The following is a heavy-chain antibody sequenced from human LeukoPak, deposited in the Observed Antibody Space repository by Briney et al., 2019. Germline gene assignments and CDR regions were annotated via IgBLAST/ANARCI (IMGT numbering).Heavy chain of an antibody. CDR2: IYYSGST. D-gene: IGHD1-26*01. J-gene: IGHJ2*01. CDR1: GGSISGYY. CDR3: ARASVGATNWYFDL. Sequence: SETLSLTCTVSGGSISGYYWSWVRQPPGKGLEWIGYIYYSGSTSYNPSLKSRVTISVDTSKNQFSLRLSSVTAADTAVYYCARASVGATNWYFDLWGRGTLVTVSS. V-gene: IGHV4-59*01.